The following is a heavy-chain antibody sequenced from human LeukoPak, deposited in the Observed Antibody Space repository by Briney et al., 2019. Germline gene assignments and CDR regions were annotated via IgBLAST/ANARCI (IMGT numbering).Heavy chain of an antibody. V-gene: IGHV3-20*04. Sequence: GGSLRLSCAASGLTFDDHGMSWVRQAPGKGLEWVSDINWNGGGTNYADSVKGRFTISRDNAKNSLYLQMNSLRAADSALYFCARALAKWELLALDYWGQGTLVTVSS. CDR2: INWNGGGT. CDR3: ARALAKWELLALDY. D-gene: IGHD1-26*01. J-gene: IGHJ4*02. CDR1: GLTFDDHG.